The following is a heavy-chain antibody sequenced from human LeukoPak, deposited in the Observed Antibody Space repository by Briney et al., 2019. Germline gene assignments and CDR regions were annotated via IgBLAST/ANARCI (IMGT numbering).Heavy chain of an antibody. CDR2: ISGSGGST. CDR1: GFTFSSYA. D-gene: IGHD3-9*01. Sequence: PGGSLRLSCAASGFTFSSYAMSWVRQAPGKGLEWVSAISGSGGSTYYADSVKGRFTISRDNSKNTLYLQMNSLRAEDTAVYYCATDDPRYFDYFPFDYWGQGTLVTVSS. V-gene: IGHV3-23*01. CDR3: ATDDPRYFDYFPFDY. J-gene: IGHJ4*02.